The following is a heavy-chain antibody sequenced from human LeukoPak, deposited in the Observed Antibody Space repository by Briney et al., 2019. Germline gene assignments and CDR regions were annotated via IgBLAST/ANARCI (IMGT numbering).Heavy chain of an antibody. CDR3: ARGWSGYSLYYYYYMDV. CDR1: GYTFTGYY. D-gene: IGHD3-3*01. Sequence: ASVKVSCKASGYTFTGYYMHWVRQAPGQGLEWMGWINPNSGGTNYAQKFQGRVTMTRDTSISTAYMELSRLRSDDTAVYYCARGWSGYSLYYYYYMDVWGKGTTVTVSS. J-gene: IGHJ6*03. CDR2: INPNSGGT. V-gene: IGHV1-2*02.